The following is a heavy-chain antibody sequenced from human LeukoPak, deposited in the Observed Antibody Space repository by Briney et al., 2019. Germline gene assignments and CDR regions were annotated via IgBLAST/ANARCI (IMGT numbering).Heavy chain of an antibody. V-gene: IGHV4-39*01. D-gene: IGHD6-19*01. Sequence: GSLRLSCAASGLTFSSYVMNWVRQPPGKGLEWIGSLYYSGSTYYNPSLKSRVTISVDTSKNQFSLRLTSVTAADTAVYYCARHVHSNGWLYYFDYWGQGTLVTVSS. J-gene: IGHJ4*02. CDR3: ARHVHSNGWLYYFDY. CDR1: GLTFSSYVM. CDR2: LYYSGST.